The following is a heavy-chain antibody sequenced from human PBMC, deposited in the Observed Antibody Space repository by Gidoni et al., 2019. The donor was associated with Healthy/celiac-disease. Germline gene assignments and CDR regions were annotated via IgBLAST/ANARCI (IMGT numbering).Heavy chain of an antibody. V-gene: IGHV4-61*01. CDR3: ARDSGGSDYGSGSDYLDY. CDR1: GASARLDNYY. CDR2: IYYSGTT. J-gene: IGHJ4*02. Sequence: QVQLQESGPGLVKPSETLSLPCTVPGASARLDNYYWTWFRHPPGKGLEWIGSIYYSGTTNYKPSLKSRVTISVDTSKNQFSLKLSSVTAADTAVYYCARDSGGSDYGSGSDYLDYWGQGTLVTVSS. D-gene: IGHD3-10*01.